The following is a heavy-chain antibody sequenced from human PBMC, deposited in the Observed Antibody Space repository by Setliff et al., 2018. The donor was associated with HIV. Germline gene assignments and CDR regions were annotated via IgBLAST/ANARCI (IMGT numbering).Heavy chain of an antibody. V-gene: IGHV3-21*01. Sequence: GASVKVSCAASGFTFTDYTMNWVRQAPGKGLEWVSSITSGSTYVNYADSVKGRFSISRDNSKNSLYLQMISLRAEDTALYYCARQGNWEFDYWGQGTLVTVS. CDR3: ARQGNWEFDY. J-gene: IGHJ4*02. CDR2: ITSGSTYV. CDR1: GFTFTDYT. D-gene: IGHD7-27*01.